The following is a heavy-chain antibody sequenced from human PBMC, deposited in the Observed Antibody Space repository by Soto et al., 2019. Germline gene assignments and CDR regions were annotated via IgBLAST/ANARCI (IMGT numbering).Heavy chain of an antibody. CDR1: GGSISSYY. CDR2: IYYSGST. V-gene: IGHV4-59*01. CDR3: ARAPDSSPEGSYYYYYMDV. Sequence: SETLSLTCTVSGGSISSYYWSWIRQPPGKGLEWIGYIYYSGSTNYNPSLKSRVTISVDTSKNQFSLKLSSVTAAGTAVFYCARAPDSSPEGSYYYYYMDVWGKGTTVTVSS. J-gene: IGHJ6*03. D-gene: IGHD6-13*01.